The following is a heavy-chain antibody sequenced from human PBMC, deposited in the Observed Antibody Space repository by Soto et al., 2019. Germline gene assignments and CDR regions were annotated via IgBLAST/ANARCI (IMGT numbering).Heavy chain of an antibody. D-gene: IGHD2-2*01. CDR3: ARDGKGYQEGWYYYYYYMDV. J-gene: IGHJ6*03. CDR2: IWYDGSNK. Sequence: QVQLVESGGGVVQPGRSLRLSCAASGFTFSSYGMHWVRQAPGKGLEWVAVIWYDGSNKYYADSVKGRFTISRDNSKNSLYLQMKRRRAEDTAVYYCARDGKGYQEGWYYYYYYMDVWGKGTTVTVSS. V-gene: IGHV3-33*01. CDR1: GFTFSSYG.